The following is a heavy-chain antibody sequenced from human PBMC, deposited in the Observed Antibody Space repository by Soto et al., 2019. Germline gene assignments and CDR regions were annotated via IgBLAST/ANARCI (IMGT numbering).Heavy chain of an antibody. V-gene: IGHV4-30-4*01. CDR3: ARDPSSSGPAY. CDR1: GGSISSGDYY. CDR2: IYYSGST. Sequence: QVQLQESGPGLVKPSQTLSLTCTVSGGSISSGDYYWRWIRQPPGKGLEWIGYIYYSGSTYYNPSRKSRVTISVDTSKNQFSLKLSSVTAADTAVYYCARDPSSSGPAYWCQGTLVTVSS. D-gene: IGHD3-22*01. J-gene: IGHJ4*02.